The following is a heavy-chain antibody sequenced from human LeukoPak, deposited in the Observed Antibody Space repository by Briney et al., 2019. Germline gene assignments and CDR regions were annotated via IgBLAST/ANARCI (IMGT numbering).Heavy chain of an antibody. CDR1: GYTFTSYY. V-gene: IGHV1-46*01. Sequence: ASVKVSCKASGYTFTSYYMHWVRQAPGQGLEWMGIINPSGGSTSYAQKFQGRVTMTRDTSTSTVYMELSSLRSEDAAVYYCARDLGYCSSTSCPKAYDYYYYGMDVWGQGTTVTVSS. J-gene: IGHJ6*02. CDR3: ARDLGYCSSTSCPKAYDYYYYGMDV. CDR2: INPSGGST. D-gene: IGHD2-2*01.